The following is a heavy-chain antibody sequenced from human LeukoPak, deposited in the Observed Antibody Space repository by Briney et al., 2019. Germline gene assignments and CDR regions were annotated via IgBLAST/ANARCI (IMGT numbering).Heavy chain of an antibody. V-gene: IGHV3-23*01. CDR1: GFTFSSFG. CDR2: ISPGGGGS. J-gene: IGHJ4*02. Sequence: PGGSLRLSCAASGFTFSSFGMNWVRQTPGKGLEWVSTISPGGGGSYYVDSVKGRFTISRDNAQNTLYLQMNSLRAEDTGLYCCAKSPYYYGSTAPNTFDFWGQGTLVTVSS. D-gene: IGHD3-10*01. CDR3: AKSPYYYGSTAPNTFDF.